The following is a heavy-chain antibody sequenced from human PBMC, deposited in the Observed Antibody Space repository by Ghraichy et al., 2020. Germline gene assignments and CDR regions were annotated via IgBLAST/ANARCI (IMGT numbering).Heavy chain of an antibody. CDR1: GFTFSSYS. J-gene: IGHJ4*02. CDR3: ARDPMTTVVTPSLDY. D-gene: IGHD4-23*01. Sequence: ETLSLTCAASGFTFSSYSMNWVRQAPGKGLEWVSSISSSSSYIYYADSVKGRFTISRDNAKNSLYLQMNSLRAEDTAVYYCARDPMTTVVTPSLDYWGQGTLVTVSS. V-gene: IGHV3-21*01. CDR2: ISSSSSYI.